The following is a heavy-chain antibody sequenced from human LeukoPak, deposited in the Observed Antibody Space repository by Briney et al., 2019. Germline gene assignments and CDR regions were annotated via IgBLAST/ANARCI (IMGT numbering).Heavy chain of an antibody. CDR3: ARDPDGSQGYFDL. V-gene: IGHV4-59*01. J-gene: IGHJ2*01. CDR2: IYCSGST. Sequence: SETLSLTCTVSGGSISSYYWSWIRQPPGKGLEWIGYIYCSGSTNYNPSLKSRVTISVDTSKNQFSLKLSSVTAADTAVYYCARDPDGSQGYFDLWGRGTLVTVSS. D-gene: IGHD5-24*01. CDR1: GGSISSYY.